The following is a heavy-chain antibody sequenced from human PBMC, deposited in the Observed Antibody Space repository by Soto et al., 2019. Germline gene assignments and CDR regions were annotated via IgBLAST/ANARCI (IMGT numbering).Heavy chain of an antibody. V-gene: IGHV4-59*01. D-gene: IGHD5-18*01. CDR2: IYYSGST. Sequence: PSGTLSLTCAVSGGSISSYYWSWIRQPPGKGLEWIGYIYYSGSTNYNPSLKSRVTISVDTSKDQFSLKLSSVTAADTAVYYCASSLNRGYSYGDFDYWGQGTLVTVSS. CDR1: GGSISSYY. CDR3: ASSLNRGYSYGDFDY. J-gene: IGHJ4*02.